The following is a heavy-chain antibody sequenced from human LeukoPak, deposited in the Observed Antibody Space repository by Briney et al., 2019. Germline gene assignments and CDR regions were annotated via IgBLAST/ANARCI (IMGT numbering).Heavy chain of an antibody. CDR3: AKDHRDGYNYGAFDI. J-gene: IGHJ3*02. CDR2: IYYSGST. V-gene: IGHV4-59*01. Sequence: SETLSLTCTVSGASISSYYWSWIRQPPGKGLEWIGHIYYSGSTNYNPSLKSRVTISVDTSKNQFSLRLSSVTAADTAVYYCAKDHRDGYNYGAFDIWGQGTMVTVSS. D-gene: IGHD5-24*01. CDR1: GASISSYY.